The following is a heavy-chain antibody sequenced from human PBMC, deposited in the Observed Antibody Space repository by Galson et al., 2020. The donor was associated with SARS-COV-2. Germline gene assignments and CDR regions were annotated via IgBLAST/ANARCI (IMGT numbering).Heavy chain of an antibody. CDR2: IYYSGST. CDR3: ARDQRGYGDYVDY. D-gene: IGHD4-17*01. Sequence: SQTLSLTSNVSGGSISSSSYYWGWIRQPPGKGLEWIGSIYYSGSTYYNPSLKSRVTISVDTSKNQCSLKLSSLTAADTALYYCARDQRGYGDYVDYWCQGTLVTVSS. CDR1: GGSISSSSYY. J-gene: IGHJ4*02. V-gene: IGHV4-39*07.